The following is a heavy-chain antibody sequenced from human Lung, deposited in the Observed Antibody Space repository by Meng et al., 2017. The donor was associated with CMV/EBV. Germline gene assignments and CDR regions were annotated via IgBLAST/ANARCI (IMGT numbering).Heavy chain of an antibody. CDR1: GYTFTHYG. CDR2: ISAYNGNT. V-gene: IGHV1-18*01. Sequence: ASVXVSWKASGYTFTHYGISWVRQAPGHALEWMGWISAYNGNTNYAQKLQGRVTMTTDTSTSTAYMELRSLRSNDPAVYYRARDLNWFDPWGQGTLVTVSS. CDR3: ARDLNWFDP. J-gene: IGHJ5*02.